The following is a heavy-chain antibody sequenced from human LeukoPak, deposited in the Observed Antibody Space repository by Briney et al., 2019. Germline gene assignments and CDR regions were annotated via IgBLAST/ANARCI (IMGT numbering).Heavy chain of an antibody. CDR2: ISGSGGST. V-gene: IGHV3-23*01. Sequence: PGGSLRLSCAASGFTFSSYAMSWVRQAPGKGLEWVSVISGSGGSTYCADSVKGRFTISRDNSKNTLYLQMNSLRAEDTAVYYCAKGAPDYYGSGSYVDYWGQGTLVTVSS. CDR1: GFTFSSYA. J-gene: IGHJ4*02. CDR3: AKGAPDYYGSGSYVDY. D-gene: IGHD3-10*01.